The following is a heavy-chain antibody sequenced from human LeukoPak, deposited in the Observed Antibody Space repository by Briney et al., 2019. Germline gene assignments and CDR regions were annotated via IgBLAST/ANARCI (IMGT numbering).Heavy chain of an antibody. V-gene: IGHV4-59*01. Sequence: SETLSLTCTVSGGSISSYYWSWIRQPPGKGLEWIGYIYYSGSTNCNPSLKSRVIISVDTSKNQFSLKLSSVTAADTAVYYCARDNSGYEPTFDYWGQGTLVTVSS. CDR1: GGSISSYY. CDR3: ARDNSGYEPTFDY. CDR2: IYYSGST. J-gene: IGHJ4*02. D-gene: IGHD5-12*01.